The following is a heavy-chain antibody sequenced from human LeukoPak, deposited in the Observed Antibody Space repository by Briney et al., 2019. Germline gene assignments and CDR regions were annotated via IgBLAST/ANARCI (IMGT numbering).Heavy chain of an antibody. CDR2: ISAYNGNT. D-gene: IGHD3-10*01. V-gene: IGHV1-18*01. Sequence: ASVKVSCKASGYTFTSYGISWVRQAPGQGREWMGWISAYNGNTNYAQKLQGRVTMTTDTSTSTAYMELRSLRSDDTAVYYCASTSMVRGVIMPGYWDQGTLVTVSS. CDR1: GYTFTSYG. J-gene: IGHJ4*02. CDR3: ASTSMVRGVIMPGY.